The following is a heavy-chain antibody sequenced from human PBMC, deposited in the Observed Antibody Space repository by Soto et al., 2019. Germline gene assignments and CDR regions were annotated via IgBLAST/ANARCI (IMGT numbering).Heavy chain of an antibody. CDR2: SIPIFGTA. D-gene: IGHD6-6*01. CDR1: GGTFSSYA. J-gene: IGHJ4*02. Sequence: QVQLVQSGAEVKKPGSSVKVSCKASGGTFSSYAISWVRQAPGQGLEWMGGSIPIFGTANYAQKFQGRVTITEDESTSTAYMERRRLRYEDRAVYYCARGRYSSSSGMGYWGQGTLVTGSS. CDR3: ARGRYSSSSGMGY. V-gene: IGHV1-69*01.